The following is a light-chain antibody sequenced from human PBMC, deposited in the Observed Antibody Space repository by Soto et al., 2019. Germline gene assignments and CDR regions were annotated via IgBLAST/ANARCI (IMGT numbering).Light chain of an antibody. CDR2: KAS. Sequence: DIEMTQSPSTLSASIGDRVTITCRASQSISSWLAWYQQKPGRAPKLLIYKASSLERGVTSRFSGSGSGTEFVLTINSLQPDDFATYCCQLYNSSSRTFGQGTKVEMK. J-gene: IGKJ1*01. CDR1: QSISSW. CDR3: QLYNSSSRT. V-gene: IGKV1-5*03.